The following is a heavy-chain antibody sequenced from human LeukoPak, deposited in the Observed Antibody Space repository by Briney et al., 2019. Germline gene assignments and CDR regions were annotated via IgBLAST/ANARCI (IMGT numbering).Heavy chain of an antibody. CDR3: ARDTIGYDILTGYYPH. CDR2: INHSGST. Sequence: SETLSLTCAVSGGSISSSNWWTWVRQPPGTGLEWIGEINHSGSTNYNPSLKSRVTISVDTSKNQFSLKLSSVTAADTAVYYCARDTIGYDILTGYYPHWGQGTLVTVSS. V-gene: IGHV4-4*02. J-gene: IGHJ4*02. D-gene: IGHD3-9*01. CDR1: GGSISSSNW.